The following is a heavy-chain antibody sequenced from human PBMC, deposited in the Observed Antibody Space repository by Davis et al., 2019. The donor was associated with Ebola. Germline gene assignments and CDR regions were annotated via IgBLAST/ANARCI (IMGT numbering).Heavy chain of an antibody. D-gene: IGHD2-8*01. CDR1: VFTLSSYY. J-gene: IGHJ4*02. V-gene: IGHV1-2*02. CDR3: AREDCSDGRAGRCHQNIDY. CDR2: ISPNGGDT. Sequence: ASSVKVSCKAFVFTLSSYYIHWVRQGPGQGLEYVGWISPNGGDTRYAQTFQGRVTMTRDTAISTTYMELSGLTSDDTAVYYCAREDCSDGRAGRCHQNIDYWSQGTLVKVTS.